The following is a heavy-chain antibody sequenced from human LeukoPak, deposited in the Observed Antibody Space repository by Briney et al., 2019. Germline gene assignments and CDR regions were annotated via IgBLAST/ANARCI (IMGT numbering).Heavy chain of an antibody. Sequence: PSETLSLTCAVYGGSFSGYYWSWIRQPPGKGLEWIGSIYHSGSTYYNPSLKSRVTISVDTSKNQFSLKLSSVTAADTAVYYCARGLRGYSYGSDWFDPWGQGTLVTVSS. J-gene: IGHJ5*02. CDR2: IYHSGST. V-gene: IGHV4-34*01. D-gene: IGHD5-18*01. CDR1: GGSFSGYY. CDR3: ARGLRGYSYGSDWFDP.